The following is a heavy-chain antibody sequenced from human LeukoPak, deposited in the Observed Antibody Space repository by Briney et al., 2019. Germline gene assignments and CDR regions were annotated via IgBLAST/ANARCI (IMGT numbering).Heavy chain of an antibody. V-gene: IGHV3-30-3*01. CDR1: GFTFSSYA. Sequence: GRSLRLSCAASGFTFSSYAMHWVRPAPGKGLEWVAVISYDGSNKYYADSVKGRFTISRDNSKNTLYLQMNSLRAEDTAVYYCARESIFGVVTATFDYWGQGTLVTVSS. D-gene: IGHD3-3*01. J-gene: IGHJ4*02. CDR3: ARESIFGVVTATFDY. CDR2: ISYDGSNK.